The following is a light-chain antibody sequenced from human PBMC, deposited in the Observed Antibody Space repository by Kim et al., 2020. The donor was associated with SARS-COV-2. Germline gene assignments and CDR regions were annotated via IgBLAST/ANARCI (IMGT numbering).Light chain of an antibody. CDR3: QQYNSYSYT. CDR2: DAS. J-gene: IGKJ2*01. CDR1: QSISSW. Sequence: SASVGDRATITCRASQSISSWLAWYQQKPGKAPKLLIYDASSLESGVPSRFSGSGSGTEFTLTISSLQPDDFATYYCQQYNSYSYTFGQGTKLEI. V-gene: IGKV1-5*01.